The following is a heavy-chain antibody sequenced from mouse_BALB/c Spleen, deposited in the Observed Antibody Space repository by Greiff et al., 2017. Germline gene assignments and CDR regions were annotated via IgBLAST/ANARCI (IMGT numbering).Heavy chain of an antibody. Sequence: EVQGVESGGGLVQPGGSLKLSCAASGFTFSSYGMSWVRQTPDKRLELVATINSNGGSTYYPDSVKGRFTISRDNAKNTMYLQMSSLKSEDTAMYYCAGEMGKISYGYDDGFAYWGQGTLVTVSA. CDR2: INSNGGST. J-gene: IGHJ3*01. CDR3: AGEMGKISYGYDDGFAY. CDR1: GFTFSSYG. V-gene: IGHV5-6-3*01. D-gene: IGHD2-2*01.